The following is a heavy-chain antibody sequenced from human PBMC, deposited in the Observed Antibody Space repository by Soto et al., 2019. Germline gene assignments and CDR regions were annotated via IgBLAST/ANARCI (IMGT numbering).Heavy chain of an antibody. D-gene: IGHD6-6*01. V-gene: IGHV1-3*01. CDR3: ARNEMPWYSSLSDWNWLDP. Sequence: QVQLVQSGAEVKKPGASVKVSCKASGYTFTSYAMHWVRQAPGQRLEWMGWINAGNGNTKYSQKFQGRVTITRDTSASTAYMELSSLRSEATAVYYCARNEMPWYSSLSDWNWLDPWGQGTLVTVSS. CDR2: INAGNGNT. CDR1: GYTFTSYA. J-gene: IGHJ5*02.